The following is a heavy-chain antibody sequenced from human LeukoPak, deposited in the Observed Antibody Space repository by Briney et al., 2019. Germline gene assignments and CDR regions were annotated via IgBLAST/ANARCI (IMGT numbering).Heavy chain of an antibody. V-gene: IGHV4-34*01. J-gene: IGHJ4*02. CDR2: INHSVST. CDR3: ARGRGTTVTIFDY. D-gene: IGHD4-17*01. CDR1: GGSFSVYY. Sequence: PETLSLTRAVYGGSFSVYYWSWIRHPPEGGREWSGEINHSVSTHYNPYLKSRVTISVATSQKQFSLKLSSVTAAGTAVYYCARGRGTTVTIFDYWGQGKLVTVSS.